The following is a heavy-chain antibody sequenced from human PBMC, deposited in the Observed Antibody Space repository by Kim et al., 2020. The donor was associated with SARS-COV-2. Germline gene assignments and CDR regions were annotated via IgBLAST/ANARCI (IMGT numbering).Heavy chain of an antibody. Sequence: ADSVKGRFTISRDNSKNTLYLQMNSLRVEDTAVYYCARDQSAGYSSSWNDYWGQGTLVTVSS. J-gene: IGHJ4*02. V-gene: IGHV3-30*07. D-gene: IGHD6-13*01. CDR3: ARDQSAGYSSSWNDY.